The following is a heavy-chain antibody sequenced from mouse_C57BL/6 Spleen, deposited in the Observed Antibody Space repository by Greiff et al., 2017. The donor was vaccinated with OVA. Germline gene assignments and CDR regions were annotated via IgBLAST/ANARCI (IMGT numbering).Heavy chain of an antibody. V-gene: IGHV5-17*01. Sequence: DVKLVESGGGLVKPGGSLKLSCAASGFTFSDYGMHWVRQAPEKGLEWVAYISSGSSTIYYADTVKGRFTISRDNAKNTLFLQMTSLRSEDTAMYYCARWGLRYFDYWGQGTTLTVSS. CDR3: ARWGLRYFDY. J-gene: IGHJ2*01. CDR2: ISSGSSTI. D-gene: IGHD2-13*01. CDR1: GFTFSDYG.